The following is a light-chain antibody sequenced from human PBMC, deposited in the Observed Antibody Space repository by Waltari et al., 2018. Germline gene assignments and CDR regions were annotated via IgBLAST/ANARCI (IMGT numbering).Light chain of an antibody. Sequence: QSVLTQPPSAAGTPGPRVTISCSGSSSSIGSNYVYWYQQLPGTAPKLLIYTKNQRPSGVPDRFSDSKSGTSASLVISGLRSEDEADYYCAAWDDSLSGMVFGGGTKLTVL. CDR1: SSSIGSNY. V-gene: IGLV1-47*02. J-gene: IGLJ2*01. CDR2: TKN. CDR3: AAWDDSLSGMV.